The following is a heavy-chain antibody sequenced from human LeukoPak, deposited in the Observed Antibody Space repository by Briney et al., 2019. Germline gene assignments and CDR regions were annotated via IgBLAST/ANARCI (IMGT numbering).Heavy chain of an antibody. D-gene: IGHD2-2*01. J-gene: IGHJ5*02. CDR3: ARGRLAVVVPAAMYWFDP. V-gene: IGHV4-34*01. CDR1: GGSFSGYY. Sequence: SETLSLTCAVYGGSFSGYYWSWIRQPPGKGLEWIGEINHNGSTNYNPSLKSRVTISVDTSKNQFSLKLSSVTAADTAVYYCARGRLAVVVPAAMYWFDPWGQGTLVTVSS. CDR2: INHNGST.